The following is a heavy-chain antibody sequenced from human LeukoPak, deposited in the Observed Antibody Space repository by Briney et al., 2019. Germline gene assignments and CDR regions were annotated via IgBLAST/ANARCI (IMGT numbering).Heavy chain of an antibody. CDR3: ARGGDYYYYYMDV. CDR2: ISWNSGSI. CDR1: GFTFDDYA. D-gene: IGHD2-15*01. J-gene: IGHJ6*03. Sequence: GGSLRLSCAASGFTFDDYAMHWVRQAPGKVLEWVSGISWNSGSIGYADSVKGRFTISRDNAKNSLYLQMDSLRAEDTAVYYRARGGDYYYYYMDVWGKGTTVTISS. V-gene: IGHV3-9*01.